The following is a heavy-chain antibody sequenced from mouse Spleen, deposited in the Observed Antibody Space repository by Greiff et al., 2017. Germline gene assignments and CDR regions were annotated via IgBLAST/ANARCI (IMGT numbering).Heavy chain of an antibody. V-gene: IGHV1-26*01. D-gene: IGHD4-1*01. J-gene: IGHJ3*01. CDR1: GYTFTDYY. Sequence: VQLQQSGPELVKPGASVKISCKASGYTFTDYYMNWVKQSHGKSLEWIGDINPNNGGTSYNQKFKGKATLTVDKSSSTAYMELRSLTSEDSAVYYCARSLWDDAYWGQGTLVTVSA. CDR2: INPNNGGT. CDR3: ARSLWDDAY.